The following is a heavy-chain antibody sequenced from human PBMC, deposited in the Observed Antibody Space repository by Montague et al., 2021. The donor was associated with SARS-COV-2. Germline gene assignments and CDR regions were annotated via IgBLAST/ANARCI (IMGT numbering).Heavy chain of an antibody. CDR2: IHYSGRT. CDR3: ARRIVTYYWYFDL. CDR1: GGSFDNYY. Sequence: SETLPLTWTVSGGSFDNYYWSWVRQSPGKGLEYIGYIHYSGRTNYNPSLRSRVTISIDTSKNQFSLKLMPVTAAETAIYFCARRIVTYYWYFDLWGRGTLVTVSS. D-gene: IGHD2-15*01. J-gene: IGHJ2*01. V-gene: IGHV4-59*01.